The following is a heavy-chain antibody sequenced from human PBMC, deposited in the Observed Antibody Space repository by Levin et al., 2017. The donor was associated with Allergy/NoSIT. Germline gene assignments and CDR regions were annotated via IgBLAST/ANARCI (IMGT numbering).Heavy chain of an antibody. D-gene: IGHD1-26*01. CDR2: IYHSGST. V-gene: IGHV4-59*01. Sequence: SETLSLTCTVSGGSIISYYWSWIRQPPGKGLEWIGYIYHSGSTYYNPSLKSRVSISVDTSKNQLSLKLSSVTAADTAVYYCARESAGSGRNNWFDPWGQGTLVTVSS. CDR3: ARESAGSGRNNWFDP. CDR1: GGSIISYY. J-gene: IGHJ5*02.